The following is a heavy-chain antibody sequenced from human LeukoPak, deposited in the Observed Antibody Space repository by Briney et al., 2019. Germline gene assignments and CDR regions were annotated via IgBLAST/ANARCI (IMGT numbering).Heavy chain of an antibody. CDR1: GFTVSSSY. CDR3: AKAFLNYDILTGYSYYFDY. CDR2: IYSDGST. D-gene: IGHD3-9*01. J-gene: IGHJ4*02. V-gene: IGHV3-66*01. Sequence: PGGSLRLSCATSGFTVSSSYLSWVRQAPGKGLEWVSVIYSDGSTYYADSVKGRFTISRDNSKNTLYLQMNSLRAEDTAVYYCAKAFLNYDILTGYSYYFDYWGQGTLVTVSS.